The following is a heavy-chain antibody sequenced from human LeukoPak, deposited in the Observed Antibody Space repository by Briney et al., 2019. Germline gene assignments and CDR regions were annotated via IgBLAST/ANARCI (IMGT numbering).Heavy chain of an antibody. V-gene: IGHV3-30-3*01. Sequence: PGRSLRLSCAASGFTFSSYAMHWVRQAPGKGLEWVAVISYDGSNKYYADSVKGRFTISRDNSKNTLYLQINSLRAEDTAVYYCARDRGADYYDSSGSWVGAFDIWGQGTMVAVSS. D-gene: IGHD3-22*01. CDR1: GFTFSSYA. CDR3: ARDRGADYYDSSGSWVGAFDI. J-gene: IGHJ3*02. CDR2: ISYDGSNK.